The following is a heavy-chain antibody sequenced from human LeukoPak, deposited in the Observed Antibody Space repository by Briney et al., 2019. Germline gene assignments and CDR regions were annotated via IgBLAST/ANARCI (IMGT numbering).Heavy chain of an antibody. J-gene: IGHJ5*02. V-gene: IGHV1-18*01. CDR3: AREGALNWFDP. CDR1: GYTFTSYG. CDR2: ISAYNGNT. Sequence: ASVTVSCKASGYTFTSYGICWVRQAPGQGLEWLGWISAYNGNTNYAQKLQGRVTMTTDTSTSTAYMELRSLSSDDTAVYYCAREGALNWFDPWGQGTLVTVSS. D-gene: IGHD1-26*01.